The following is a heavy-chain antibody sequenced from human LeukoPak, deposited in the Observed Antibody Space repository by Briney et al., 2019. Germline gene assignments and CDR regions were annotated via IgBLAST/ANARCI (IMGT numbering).Heavy chain of an antibody. CDR3: ARQHGSGSYYSRAIDF. Sequence: GEPLQISGKGSGSRFTDYWIAGVRQMPGKGLEGMGIIYPGDSDTKYSPSFQGQVTISADKSISTAYLHWSRLKASDTAMYYCARQHGSGSYYSRAIDFWGQGTLVTVS. J-gene: IGHJ4*02. D-gene: IGHD3-10*01. V-gene: IGHV5-51*01. CDR2: IYPGDSDT. CDR1: GSRFTDYW.